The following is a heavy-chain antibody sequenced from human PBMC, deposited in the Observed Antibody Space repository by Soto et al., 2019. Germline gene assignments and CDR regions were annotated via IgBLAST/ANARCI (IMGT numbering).Heavy chain of an antibody. D-gene: IGHD3-22*01. J-gene: IGHJ1*01. V-gene: IGHV4-59*01. CDR1: GGSISSYY. CDR2: IYYSGST. Sequence: SETLSLTCSVSGGSISSYYWSWIRQPPGKGLEWIGYIYYSGSTNYNPSLKSRVTISVDTSKNQFSLKLSSVTAADTAVYYCARVFGSGYLSYFQHWGQGTLVTVSS. CDR3: ARVFGSGYLSYFQH.